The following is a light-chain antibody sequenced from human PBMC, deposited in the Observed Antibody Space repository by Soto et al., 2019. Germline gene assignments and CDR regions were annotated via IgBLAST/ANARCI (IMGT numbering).Light chain of an antibody. CDR1: QSISSW. V-gene: IGKV1-5*01. J-gene: IGKJ1*01. CDR2: DAS. CDR3: QQYNSYSPT. Sequence: DIQLTQSHYTLSASVGDRVTLTCRASQSISSWLAWYQQKPGKAPKLLIYDASSLESGVPSRFSGSGSGTEFTLTISSLQPDDFATYYCQQYNSYSPTFGQGTKVDI.